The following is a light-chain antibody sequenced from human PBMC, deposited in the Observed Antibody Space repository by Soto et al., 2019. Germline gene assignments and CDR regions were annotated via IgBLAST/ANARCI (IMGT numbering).Light chain of an antibody. CDR2: DAS. Sequence: EIVLTQSPATVSLSPGERATLSCRASPSVSSYLAWYQQRPGQAPRLLIYDASTRATGIPARFSGSGSGTDFTLTISSLEPEDFAVYYCQQRSNWPPPYTFGQGTKLEIK. J-gene: IGKJ2*01. CDR1: PSVSSY. V-gene: IGKV3-11*01. CDR3: QQRSNWPPPYT.